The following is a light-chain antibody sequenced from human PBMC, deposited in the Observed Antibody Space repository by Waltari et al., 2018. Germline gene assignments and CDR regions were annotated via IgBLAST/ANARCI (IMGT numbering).Light chain of an antibody. Sequence: EIVMTQSPGTLSVSPGDRVTLSCRASQSVSTKLAWYQKKPGQPPRLLIYEASRSATGIPTRFSGSGSGTEFTLTISSLQSEDFAVYLCQQYNDWPPLTFGGGTKVEIK. CDR1: QSVSTK. V-gene: IGKV3-15*01. CDR2: EAS. CDR3: QQYNDWPPLT. J-gene: IGKJ4*01.